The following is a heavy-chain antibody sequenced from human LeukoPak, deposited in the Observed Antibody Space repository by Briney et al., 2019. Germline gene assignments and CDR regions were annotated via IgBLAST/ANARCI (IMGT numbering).Heavy chain of an antibody. V-gene: IGHV1-18*01. CDR2: ISAYNGNT. J-gene: IGHJ6*02. CDR3: ARVPTMIVYYGMDV. D-gene: IGHD3-22*01. Sequence: ASVNVSCKASGYTFTSYGISWVRQAPGQGLEWMGWISAYNGNTNYAQKLQGRVTMTTDTSTSTAYMELRSLRSDDTAVYYCARVPTMIVYYGMDVWGQGTTVTVSS. CDR1: GYTFTSYG.